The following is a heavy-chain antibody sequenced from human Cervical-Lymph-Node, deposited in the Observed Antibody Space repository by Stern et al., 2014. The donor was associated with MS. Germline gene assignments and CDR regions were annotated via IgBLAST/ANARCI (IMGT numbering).Heavy chain of an antibody. V-gene: IGHV3-21*01. CDR2: ISNNSTHT. D-gene: IGHD4-17*01. Sequence: MQLVQSGGGLVKPGASLRLSCDASGFTFSHYSINWVRQAPGQGLEWISSISNNSTHTSYADSVEGRFTISRDSAKDSVSLHMVSLRAEDTAVYYCARARVGDYARSPHLDSWGQGTLVTVSS. J-gene: IGHJ4*02. CDR3: ARARVGDYARSPHLDS. CDR1: GFTFSHYS.